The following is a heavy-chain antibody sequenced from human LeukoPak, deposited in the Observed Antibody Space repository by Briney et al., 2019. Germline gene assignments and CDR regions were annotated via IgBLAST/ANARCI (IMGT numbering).Heavy chain of an antibody. CDR3: ARGGLGRFFDY. J-gene: IGHJ4*02. D-gene: IGHD3-3*01. Sequence: GGSLRLSCAVSGFTFSSYWMHWVRQAPGKGLEWVSAISGSGGSTYYADSVKGRFTISRDSSKNTLYLQMNSLRPEDTAVYYCARGGLGRFFDYGGQGTLVTVSS. CDR1: GFTFSSYW. CDR2: ISGSGGST. V-gene: IGHV3-23*01.